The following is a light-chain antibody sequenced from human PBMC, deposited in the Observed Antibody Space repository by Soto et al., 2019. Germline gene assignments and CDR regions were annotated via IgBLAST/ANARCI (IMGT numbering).Light chain of an antibody. CDR3: QQYGSSPLFT. Sequence: EIVLTQSPGTLSLSPGERATLSCRASQSVSSSYLAWYQQKPGQAPRLLIYGESSRATGSPDRFSGSGSGTGFTLTISRLEPEDFAVYYCQQYGSSPLFTFGPGTTVDIK. CDR1: QSVSSSY. V-gene: IGKV3-20*01. CDR2: GES. J-gene: IGKJ3*01.